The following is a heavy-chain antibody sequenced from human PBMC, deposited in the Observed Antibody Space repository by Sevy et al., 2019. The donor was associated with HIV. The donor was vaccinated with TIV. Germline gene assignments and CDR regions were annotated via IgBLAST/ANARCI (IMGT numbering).Heavy chain of an antibody. Sequence: GGSLRLSCAASGFTFSSYIMNWVRQAPGKGLEWVSSISSSNNYIYYADSLKGRFTISRDNAKNSLYLQMNSLRAEDTAVYYCARGNAAAAAGLWDAFDIWGQGTMVTVSS. D-gene: IGHD6-13*01. CDR1: GFTFSSYI. J-gene: IGHJ3*02. CDR3: ARGNAAAAAGLWDAFDI. V-gene: IGHV3-21*01. CDR2: ISSSNNYI.